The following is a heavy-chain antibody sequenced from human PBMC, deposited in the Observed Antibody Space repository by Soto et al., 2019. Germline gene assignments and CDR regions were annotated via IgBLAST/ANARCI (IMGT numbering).Heavy chain of an antibody. D-gene: IGHD2-2*01. V-gene: IGHV3-30-3*01. CDR3: ARGPSSLTRFDY. CDR2: ISYDGSNK. J-gene: IGHJ4*02. CDR1: GFTFSSYA. Sequence: PVGSLRLSCAASGFTFSSYAMHWVRQAPGKGLEWVAVISYDGSNKYYAGSVKGRFTISRDNSKNTLYLQMNSLRAEDTAVYYCARGPSSLTRFDYWGQGTLVTVSS.